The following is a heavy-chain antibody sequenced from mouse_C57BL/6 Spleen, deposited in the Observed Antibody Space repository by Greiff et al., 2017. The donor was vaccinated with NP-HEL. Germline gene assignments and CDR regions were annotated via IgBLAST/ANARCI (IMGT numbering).Heavy chain of an antibody. CDR3: ARKGGLYNAVDC. Sequence: QVQLQQSGAELARPGASVKLSCKASGYTFTSYGISWVKQRTGQGLEWIGEIYPRSGNPYYNEKFTGKATLTADKSSSTAYMELRSLTAEDSAVYFGARKGGLYNAVDCWGQGTSVTVSS. D-gene: IGHD2-13*01. CDR2: IYPRSGNP. J-gene: IGHJ4*01. CDR1: GYTFTSYG. V-gene: IGHV1-81*01.